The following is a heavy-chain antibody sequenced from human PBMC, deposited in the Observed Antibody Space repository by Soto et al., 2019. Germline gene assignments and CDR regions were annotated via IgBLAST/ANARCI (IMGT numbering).Heavy chain of an antibody. V-gene: IGHV4-34*01. CDR2: INHSGST. Sequence: PSETLSLTCAVYGGSFSGYYWSWISQPPGKGLEWIGEINHSGSTNYNPSLKSRVTISVDTSKNQFSLKLSSVTAADTAVYYCARPHCSGGSCYPVSYYMDVWGKGTTVTVSS. D-gene: IGHD2-15*01. CDR3: ARPHCSGGSCYPVSYYMDV. CDR1: GGSFSGYY. J-gene: IGHJ6*03.